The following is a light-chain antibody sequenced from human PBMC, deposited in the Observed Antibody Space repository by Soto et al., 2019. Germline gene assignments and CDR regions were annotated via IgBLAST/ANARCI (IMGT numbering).Light chain of an antibody. J-gene: IGKJ3*01. Sequence: EVVMTQSPATLSVSPGERVTLSCRASQSVSRNLAWYQQKPGQAPRLVIYVTSTRATGIPARFSGSGSGTEFTLTISSLQSEDFAIYSCQQYNNWPVTFGPGTKVDIK. CDR2: VTS. CDR1: QSVSRN. V-gene: IGKV3-15*01. CDR3: QQYNNWPVT.